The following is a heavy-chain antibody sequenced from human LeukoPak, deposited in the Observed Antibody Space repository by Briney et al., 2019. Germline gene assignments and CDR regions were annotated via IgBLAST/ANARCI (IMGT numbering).Heavy chain of an antibody. CDR3: SRDLRARDDY. D-gene: IGHD5-24*01. V-gene: IGHV3-74*01. J-gene: IGHJ4*02. CDR1: GFTFSSYW. Sequence: PGGSLRLSCAASGFTFSSYWMHWVRHAPGKGLVWVSRINTGGSTTDYADSVKGRFTISRDNAKNTLYLQMNSLRAEDTAVYYCSRDLRARDDYWGQGILVIVSS. CDR2: INTGGSTT.